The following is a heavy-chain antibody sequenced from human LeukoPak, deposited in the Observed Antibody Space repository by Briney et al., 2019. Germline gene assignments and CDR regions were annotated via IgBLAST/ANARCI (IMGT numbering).Heavy chain of an antibody. V-gene: IGHV3-48*01. D-gene: IGHD1-26*01. Sequence: PGGSLRLSCAASGFTFSSYSMNWVRQAPGKGLEWVSYISSSSSTIYYTDSVKGRFTISRDNSKNTLSLQMNSLRAEDTAVYYCAKDKGWQLLYFDYWGQGTLVTVSS. CDR3: AKDKGWQLLYFDY. J-gene: IGHJ4*02. CDR1: GFTFSSYS. CDR2: ISSSSSTI.